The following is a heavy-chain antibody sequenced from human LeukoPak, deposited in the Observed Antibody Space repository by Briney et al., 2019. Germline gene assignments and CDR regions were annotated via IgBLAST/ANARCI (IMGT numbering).Heavy chain of an antibody. CDR2: MNPNSGNT. D-gene: IGHD4-23*01. CDR1: VYTFTRHD. J-gene: IGHJ3*02. CDR3: ARRLGLRWDLQALYI. V-gene: IGHV1-8*03. Sequence: ASVKVSCKASVYTFTRHDINWVRQATGQGLEWMGWMNPNSGNTGYAQKFQGRVTITRNNSISTVYMELSSLRSEDTAVYYCARRLGLRWDLQALYIGGQGTMVTVPS.